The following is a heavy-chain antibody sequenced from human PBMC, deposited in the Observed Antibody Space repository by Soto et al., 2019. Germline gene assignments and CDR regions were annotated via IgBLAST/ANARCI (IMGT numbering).Heavy chain of an antibody. V-gene: IGHV4-4*02. CDR3: ARLNRDYDDYGMDG. D-gene: IGHD3-16*01. CDR1: GDPISISKW. CDR2: IDQNGIT. Sequence: PSETLSLTCAVSGDPISISKWWTCVRQTPGKGLEWIGKIDQNGITNYNPSLESRVTILKDNSKNQLSLKLTSVTAVDSAVYYCARLNRDYDDYGMDGWGQGDRATV. J-gene: IGHJ6*02.